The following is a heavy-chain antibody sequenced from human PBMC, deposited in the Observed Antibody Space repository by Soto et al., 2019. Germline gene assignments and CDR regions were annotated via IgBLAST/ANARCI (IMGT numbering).Heavy chain of an antibody. J-gene: IGHJ6*02. Sequence: SETLSLTCAVYGGSFSGYYWSWIRQPPGKGLEWIGEINHSGSTNYNPSLKSRVTISVDTSKNQFSLKLSSVTAADTAVYYCARDNALNYYYGMDVWGQGTTVTVSS. CDR2: INHSGST. V-gene: IGHV4-34*01. D-gene: IGHD2-8*01. CDR3: ARDNALNYYYGMDV. CDR1: GGSFSGYY.